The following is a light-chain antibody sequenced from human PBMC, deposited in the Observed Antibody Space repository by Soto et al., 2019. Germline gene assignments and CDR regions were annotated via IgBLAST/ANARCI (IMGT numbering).Light chain of an antibody. CDR1: QAISSY. CDR2: AAS. Sequence: IPLTQSPSSLSASVGDRVTITCRARQAISSYLAWYQQKPGKGPKLLIYAASTLQSGVPSRFSGSGSGTDFTLTISCLQPEDFGTYYCQQLKSYPLTFGGGTKVEIK. J-gene: IGKJ4*02. CDR3: QQLKSYPLT. V-gene: IGKV1-9*01.